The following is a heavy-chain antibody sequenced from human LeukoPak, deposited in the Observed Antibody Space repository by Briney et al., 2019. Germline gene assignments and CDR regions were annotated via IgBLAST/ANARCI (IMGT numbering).Heavy chain of an antibody. D-gene: IGHD3-16*02. J-gene: IGHJ3*02. CDR2: IYYSEST. Sequence: KPSETLFLTCIVCGRSISSYYRSWIRQPPGKRLEWIGYIYYSESTNYNPSLKSRVTISVDTSKNQFSLKLSSVTAADTAVYYCARERLGELSDAFDIWGQRTMVTVSS. CDR1: GRSISSYY. V-gene: IGHV4-59*01. CDR3: ARERLGELSDAFDI.